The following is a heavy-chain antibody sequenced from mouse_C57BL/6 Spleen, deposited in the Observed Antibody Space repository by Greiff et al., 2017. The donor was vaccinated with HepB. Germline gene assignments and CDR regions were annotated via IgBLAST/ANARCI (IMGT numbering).Heavy chain of an antibody. CDR3: ARSGGSSLYAMDY. Sequence: VKLQQSGAELARPGASVKMSCKASGYTFTSYTMHWVKQRPGQGLEWIGYINPSSGYTKYNQKFKDKATLTADKSSSTAYMQLSSLTSEDSAVYYCARSGGSSLYAMDYWGQGTSVTVSS. CDR2: INPSSGYT. CDR1: GYTFTSYT. V-gene: IGHV1-4*01. D-gene: IGHD1-1*01. J-gene: IGHJ4*01.